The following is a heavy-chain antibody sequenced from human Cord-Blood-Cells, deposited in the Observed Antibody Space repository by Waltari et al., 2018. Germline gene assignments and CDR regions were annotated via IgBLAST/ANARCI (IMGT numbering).Heavy chain of an antibody. V-gene: IGHV1-2*02. CDR3: ARVASTGPDY. CDR2: INPNSGGT. CDR1: GYTFTGYY. D-gene: IGHD1-1*01. J-gene: IGHJ4*02. Sequence: QVQLVQSGAEVTEPGPSVEVSCSASGYTFTGYYMPWVRQAPGPGLEWMGWINPNSGGTNYAQKFQGRVTMTRDTSISTAYMELSRLRSDDTAVYYCARVASTGPDYWGQGTLVTVSS.